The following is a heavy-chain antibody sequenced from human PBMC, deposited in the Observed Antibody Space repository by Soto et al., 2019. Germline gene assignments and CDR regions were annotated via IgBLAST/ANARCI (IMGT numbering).Heavy chain of an antibody. CDR1: GFTFSDYY. Sequence: QVQLVESGGGLVKPGGSLRLSCAASGFTFSDYYMSWIRQAPGKGLEWVSYISSSSSYTNYADSVKGRFTISRDNAKNSLYLQMNSLRAEETAVYYCARVLRYYDSSGYYPIWGQGTMVTVSS. CDR3: ARVLRYYDSSGYYPI. D-gene: IGHD3-22*01. J-gene: IGHJ3*02. V-gene: IGHV3-11*06. CDR2: ISSSSSYT.